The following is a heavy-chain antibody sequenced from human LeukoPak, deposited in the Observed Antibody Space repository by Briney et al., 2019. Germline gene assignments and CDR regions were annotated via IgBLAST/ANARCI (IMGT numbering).Heavy chain of an antibody. D-gene: IGHD4-23*01. Sequence: GRSLRLSCAASGFTFSSYGMHWVRQAPGKGLEWVAVISYDGSNKYYADSVKGRFTISRDNSKNTLYLQMNSLRAEDTAVYYWAKGGTLVTLFAAHSAFDYWGQGTLVTVYS. CDR1: GFTFSSYG. CDR2: ISYDGSNK. J-gene: IGHJ4*02. V-gene: IGHV3-30*18. CDR3: AKGGTLVTLFAAHSAFDY.